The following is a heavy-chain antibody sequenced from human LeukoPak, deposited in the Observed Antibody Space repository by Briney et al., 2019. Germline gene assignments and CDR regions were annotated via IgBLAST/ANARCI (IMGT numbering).Heavy chain of an antibody. CDR3: ARVYNSPYYYYYYMDV. J-gene: IGHJ6*03. D-gene: IGHD5-24*01. V-gene: IGHV4-34*01. CDR2: INHSGST. CDR1: GGSFSGYY. Sequence: PSETLSLTCAVYGGSFSGYYWSWIRQPPGKGLEWIGEINHSGSTNYNPSLKSRVTISVDTSKNQFSLKLSSVTAADTAVYYCARVYNSPYYYYYYMDVWGKGTTVTISS.